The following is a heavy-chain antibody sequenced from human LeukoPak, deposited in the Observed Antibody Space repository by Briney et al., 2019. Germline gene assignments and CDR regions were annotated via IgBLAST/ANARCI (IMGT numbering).Heavy chain of an antibody. V-gene: IGHV3-72*01. CDR3: ARGPTGSYSNFDY. CDR1: GFTFSDHY. Sequence: GGSLRLSCAASGFTFSDHYMDWVRQAPGKGLEWVGRARNKANSHTTEYAASVKGRSTISRDDSKNSLYLQMNSLKTEDTAVYYCARGPTGSYSNFDYWGQGTLVTVSS. CDR2: ARNKANSHTT. D-gene: IGHD1-26*01. J-gene: IGHJ4*02.